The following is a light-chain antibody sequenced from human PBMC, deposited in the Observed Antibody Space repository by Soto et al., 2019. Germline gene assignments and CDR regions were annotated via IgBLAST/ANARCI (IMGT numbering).Light chain of an antibody. CDR1: SSNIGAGYD. CDR3: QSYDSNLLV. CDR2: GNS. V-gene: IGLV1-40*01. Sequence: QSVLTQPPSVSGAPGQRVTISCTGSSSNIGAGYDVHWYRQLPGTAPKLLIFGNSNRPSGVPDRFSGSKSRTSASLAITGLQAEDEADYYCQSYDSNLLVFGGGTKLT. J-gene: IGLJ2*01.